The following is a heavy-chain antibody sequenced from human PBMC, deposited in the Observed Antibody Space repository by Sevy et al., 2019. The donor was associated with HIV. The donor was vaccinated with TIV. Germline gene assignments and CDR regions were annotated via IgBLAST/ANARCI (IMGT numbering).Heavy chain of an antibody. CDR2: ISSSGSTI. V-gene: IGHV3-48*03. CDR3: ARVLPPYYDFWSGYYTFSYYGMDV. J-gene: IGHJ6*02. D-gene: IGHD3-3*01. Sequence: GGSLRVSCAASGFTFSSYEMNWVRQAPGKGLEWVSYISSSGSTIYYADSVKGRFTISRDNAKNSLYLQMNSLRAEDTAVYYCARVLPPYYDFWSGYYTFSYYGMDVWGQGTTVTVSS. CDR1: GFTFSSYE.